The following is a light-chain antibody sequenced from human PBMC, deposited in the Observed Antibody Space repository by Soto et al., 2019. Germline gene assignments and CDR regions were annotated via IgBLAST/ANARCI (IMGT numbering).Light chain of an antibody. V-gene: IGLV1-44*01. CDR2: SHN. CDR1: RSNIGSNT. J-gene: IGLJ1*01. CDR3: ATWDDNLDGDV. Sequence: QAVVTQPPSASGAPGQRVTISCSGSRSNIGSNTVNWYQQLPGTAPKLLIYSHNQRPSGVPDRFSVSKSGTSASLAISGLQSEDEADYYCATWDDNLDGDVFGTGTKVTVL.